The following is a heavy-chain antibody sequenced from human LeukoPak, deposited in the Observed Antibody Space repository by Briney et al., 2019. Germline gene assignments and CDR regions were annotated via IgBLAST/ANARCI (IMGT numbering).Heavy chain of an antibody. D-gene: IGHD1-26*01. Sequence: PGRSLRLSCAASGFTFSSYGMHWVRQAPGKGLEWVAVISYDGSNKYYADSVKGRFTISRDNSKNTLYLQMNSLRAEDTAVYYCANGESYDYFDYWGQGTLVTVSS. CDR1: GFTFSSYG. J-gene: IGHJ4*02. CDR3: ANGESYDYFDY. CDR2: ISYDGSNK. V-gene: IGHV3-30*18.